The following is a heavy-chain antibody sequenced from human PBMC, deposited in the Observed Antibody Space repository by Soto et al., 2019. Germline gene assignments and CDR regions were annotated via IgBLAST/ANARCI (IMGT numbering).Heavy chain of an antibody. V-gene: IGHV3-9*01. J-gene: IGHJ4*02. D-gene: IGHD3-3*01. CDR2: LNWNSYTL. CDR1: GFSFEDYA. CDR3: AKDIGAHLESKYYFDY. Sequence: EVQLVESGGGLVQPGRSLRLSCAASGFSFEDYAMHWVRQVPGKGLEWVSGLNWNSYTLGYADSMKGRFTISRDNAKNSLYLQMNSLRTEDTALYYCAKDIGAHLESKYYFDYWGQGTLVTVSS.